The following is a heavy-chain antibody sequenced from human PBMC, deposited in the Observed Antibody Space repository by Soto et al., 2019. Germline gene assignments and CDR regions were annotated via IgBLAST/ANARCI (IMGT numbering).Heavy chain of an antibody. V-gene: IGHV3-30*18. CDR2: ISYDGTNK. J-gene: IGHJ4*02. CDR1: GFIFGSYG. Sequence: GGSLRLSCVASGFIFGSYGMHWVRQAPGEGLEWVAVISYDGTNKYYADSVKGRFTISRDNSKNTLWLQMNSLRAEDTAVYYCAQVPRYTVTPPDDYWGQGTLVTVSS. D-gene: IGHD4-17*01. CDR3: AQVPRYTVTPPDDY.